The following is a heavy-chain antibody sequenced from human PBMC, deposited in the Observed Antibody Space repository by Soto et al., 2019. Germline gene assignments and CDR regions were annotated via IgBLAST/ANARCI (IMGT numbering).Heavy chain of an antibody. Sequence: GSLRLSCAASGFTFSSSAMSWVRQAPGKGLEWVSAISGSGGSTYYADSVKGRFTISRDNSKNTLYLQMNSLRAEDTAVYYCAKYSDGGTSLDYWGQGTLVTVSS. CDR2: ISGSGGST. J-gene: IGHJ4*02. CDR1: GFTFSSSA. D-gene: IGHD2-2*01. CDR3: AKYSDGGTSLDY. V-gene: IGHV3-23*01.